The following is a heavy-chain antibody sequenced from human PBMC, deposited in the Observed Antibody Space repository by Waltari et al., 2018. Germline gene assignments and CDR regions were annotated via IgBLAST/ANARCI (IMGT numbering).Heavy chain of an antibody. J-gene: IGHJ6*04. CDR2: IYYSGST. V-gene: IGHV4-39*07. D-gene: IGHD4-17*01. CDR3: ARSEEAAPQVDY. CDR1: GGSISSSSYY. Sequence: QLQLQESGPGLVKPSETLSLTCTVSGGSISSSSYYWGWIRQPPGKGLEWIGSIYYSGSTYNNPSLKSRVTISVDTTKNQFSLKLSSVTAADTAVYYCARSEEAAPQVDYWGKGTTVTVSS.